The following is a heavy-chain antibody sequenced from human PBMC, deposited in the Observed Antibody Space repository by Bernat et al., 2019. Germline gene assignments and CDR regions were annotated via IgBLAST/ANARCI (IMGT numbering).Heavy chain of an antibody. CDR3: AKVNGYCSSTSCYGALGY. Sequence: EVQLLESGGGLVQPGGSLRLSCAASGFTFSSYAMSWVRQAPGKGLEWVSAISGSGGSTYYADSVKGRFTISRDNSKNTLYLQMNSLRAEDTAVYYCAKVNGYCSSTSCYGALGYWGQGTLVTVSS. J-gene: IGHJ4*02. V-gene: IGHV3-23*01. CDR2: ISGSGGST. D-gene: IGHD2-2*01. CDR1: GFTFSSYA.